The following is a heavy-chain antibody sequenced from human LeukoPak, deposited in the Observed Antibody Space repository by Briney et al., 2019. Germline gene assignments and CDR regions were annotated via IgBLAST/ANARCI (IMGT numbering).Heavy chain of an antibody. CDR3: AREEAYGSGSYANVLHRSPIAALGLIDY. J-gene: IGHJ4*02. D-gene: IGHD3-10*01. CDR2: ISWNSGSI. V-gene: IGHV3-48*01. CDR1: GFTFSTYG. Sequence: GGSLRLSCVASGFTFSTYGMNWVRQAPGKGLEWVSGISWNSGSIGYADSVKGRFTISRDNSKNTLYLQMNSLRAEDTAVYYCAREEAYGSGSYANVLHRSPIAALGLIDYWGQGTLVTVSS.